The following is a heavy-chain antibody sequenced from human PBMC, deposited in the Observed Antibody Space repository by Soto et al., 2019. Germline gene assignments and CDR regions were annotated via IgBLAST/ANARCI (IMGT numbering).Heavy chain of an antibody. V-gene: IGHV1-2*02. CDR3: AGDFFCCGCYGRYLFAI. CDR1: GYTFTGFY. J-gene: IGHJ3*02. D-gene: IGHD6-19*01. CDR2: IYPNSGRT. Sequence: GASVKVSCKTSGYTFTGFYIHWVRQAPGQRLEWMGWIYPNSGRTTYAPKFQGGVIMTVDTSIRTAYVELRNLTSHDTAVYYCAGDFFCCGCYGRYLFAISGQGT.